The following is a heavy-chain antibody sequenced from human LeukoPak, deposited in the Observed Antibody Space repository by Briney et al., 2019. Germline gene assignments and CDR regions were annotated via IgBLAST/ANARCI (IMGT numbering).Heavy chain of an antibody. Sequence: QPGRSLRLSCAASGFTFSSYGMHWVRQAPGKGLEWVAVIWYDGSNKYYADSVEGRFTISRDNSKNTLYLQMNSLRAEDTAVYYCARVDGYYGSGSPFDYWGQGTLVTVSS. J-gene: IGHJ4*02. V-gene: IGHV3-33*01. CDR2: IWYDGSNK. CDR1: GFTFSSYG. CDR3: ARVDGYYGSGSPFDY. D-gene: IGHD3-10*01.